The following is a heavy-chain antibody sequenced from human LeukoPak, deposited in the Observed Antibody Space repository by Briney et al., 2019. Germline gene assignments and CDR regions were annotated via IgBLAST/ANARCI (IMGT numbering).Heavy chain of an antibody. Sequence: GSLRLPCAASGFTFSSYAMRWVRQAPGKGLEWVSAISGSGGSTYYADSVKGRFTISRDNSKNTLYLQMNSLRAEDTAVYYCAKQEDYGDYVVDYWGQGTLVTVSS. V-gene: IGHV3-23*01. CDR3: AKQEDYGDYVVDY. D-gene: IGHD4-17*01. J-gene: IGHJ4*02. CDR1: GFTFSSYA. CDR2: ISGSGGST.